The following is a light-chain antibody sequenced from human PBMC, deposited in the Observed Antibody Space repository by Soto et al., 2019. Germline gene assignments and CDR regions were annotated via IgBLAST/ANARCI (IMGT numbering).Light chain of an antibody. CDR2: EVD. J-gene: IGLJ2*01. CDR3: CTYAGHVPK. Sequence: QSALAQPASESGSPGQSITISCAGTTSDVAYYDLVSWYQQHPGRAPKLLIYEVDKRPSGISVRFSGSKSGATASLTISGLLPEDEAVYFCCTYAGHVPKFGGGTK. CDR1: TSDVAYYDL. V-gene: IGLV2-23*02.